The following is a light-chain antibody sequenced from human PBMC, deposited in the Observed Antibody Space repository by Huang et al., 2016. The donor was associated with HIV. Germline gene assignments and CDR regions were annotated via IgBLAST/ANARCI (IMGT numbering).Light chain of an antibody. CDR3: QQYGSSPRT. CDR1: QSVSSNY. Sequence: IVLTQSPGTLSLSPGERATLSCRASQSVSSNYLAWYQQKPGQAPRLLSYGVSVRATGIPDRFSGSGSVTDFTLTISKVEPEDCAVYYCQQYGSSPRTFGQGTKVEIK. V-gene: IGKV3-20*01. J-gene: IGKJ1*01. CDR2: GVS.